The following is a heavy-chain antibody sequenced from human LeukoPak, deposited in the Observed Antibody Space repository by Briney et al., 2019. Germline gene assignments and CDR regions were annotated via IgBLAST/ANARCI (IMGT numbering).Heavy chain of an antibody. Sequence: PSETLSLTCTVSGGSISSYYWSWIRQPPGKGLEWIGYIYYSGSTNYNPSLKSRVTISVDTSKNQFSLKLSSATAADTAVYYCARARYYYDSSGYYYFDYWGQGTLVTVSS. V-gene: IGHV4-59*01. CDR1: GGSISSYY. CDR3: ARARYYYDSSGYYYFDY. D-gene: IGHD3-22*01. J-gene: IGHJ4*02. CDR2: IYYSGST.